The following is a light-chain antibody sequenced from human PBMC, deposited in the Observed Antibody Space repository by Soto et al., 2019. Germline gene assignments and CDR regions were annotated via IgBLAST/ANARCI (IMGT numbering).Light chain of an antibody. J-gene: IGLJ3*02. CDR3: QTWGTGIWV. CDR1: SGHSSYA. V-gene: IGLV4-69*01. CDR2: LNSDGSH. Sequence: QSVLTQSPSASASLGASDKLTCTLSSGHSSYAIAWHQQQPEKGPRYLMKLNSDGSHSKGDGIPDRFSGSSSGAERYLTIASLQSEDEADYYCQTWGTGIWVFGGGTKLTVL.